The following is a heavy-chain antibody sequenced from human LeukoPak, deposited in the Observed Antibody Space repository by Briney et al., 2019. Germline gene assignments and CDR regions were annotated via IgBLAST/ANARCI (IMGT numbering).Heavy chain of an antibody. Sequence: SLRLSCAASGFTFDDYAMHWVRQAPGKGLEWVSGISWNRGSIGYADSVKGRFTISRDNAKNSLYRQMNSLRAEDTALYYCAKAQDYGDSXXXFDLWGRGTLVTVSS. J-gene: IGHJ2*01. CDR3: AKAQDYGDSXXXFDL. CDR2: ISWNRGSI. D-gene: IGHD4-17*01. V-gene: IGHV3-9*01. CDR1: GFTFDDYA.